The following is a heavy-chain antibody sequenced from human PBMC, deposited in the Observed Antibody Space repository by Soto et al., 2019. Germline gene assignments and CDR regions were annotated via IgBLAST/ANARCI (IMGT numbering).Heavy chain of an antibody. V-gene: IGHV1-69*06. CDR1: GGTFSSYA. CDR3: ARDPGYYDSSGNFDY. J-gene: IGHJ4*02. CDR2: IIPIFGTA. Sequence: ASVKVSCKASGGTFSSYAISWVRQAPGQGLEWMGGIIPIFGTANYAQKFQGRVTITADKSTSTAYMELSSLRSEDTAVYYCARDPGYYDSSGNFDYWGQGTLVTVSS. D-gene: IGHD3-22*01.